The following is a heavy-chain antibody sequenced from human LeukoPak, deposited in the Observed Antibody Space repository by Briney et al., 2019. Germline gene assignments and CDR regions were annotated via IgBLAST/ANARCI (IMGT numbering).Heavy chain of an antibody. CDR3: ARVLRFEYSSSPPDY. D-gene: IGHD6-6*01. J-gene: IGHJ4*02. CDR1: GYTFTSYG. CDR2: ISAYNGNT. Sequence: ASVKVSCKASGYTFTSYGISWVRQAPRQGLEWMGWISAYNGNTNYAQKLQGRVTMTTDTSTSTAYMELRSLRSDDTAVYYCARVLRFEYSSSPPDYWGQGTLVTVSS. V-gene: IGHV1-18*01.